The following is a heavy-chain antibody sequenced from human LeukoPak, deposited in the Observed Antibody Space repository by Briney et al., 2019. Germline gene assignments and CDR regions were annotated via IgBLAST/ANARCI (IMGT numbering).Heavy chain of an antibody. CDR2: ISANNGDA. V-gene: IGHV1-18*01. J-gene: IGHJ4*02. D-gene: IGHD2-2*02. CDR1: GYTFTSYG. Sequence: ASVKVSCKASGYTFTSYGISWVRQAPGQGLEWMGWISANNGDANYAQKVQGRVTMTTDTPTSTAYMELRSLRSDDTAVYYCARDLGCGSTSCYTTLFDYWGQGTLVTVSS. CDR3: ARDLGCGSTSCYTTLFDY.